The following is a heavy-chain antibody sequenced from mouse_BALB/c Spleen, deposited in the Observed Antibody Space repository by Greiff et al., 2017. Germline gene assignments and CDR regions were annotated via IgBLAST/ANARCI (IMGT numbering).Heavy chain of an antibody. CDR2: IYPGDGDT. D-gene: IGHD2-2*01. CDR1: GYTFTSYW. CDR3: AREAKEIYYGSAWFAY. V-gene: IGHV1-87*01. Sequence: QVQLKESGAELARPGASVKLSCKASGYTFTSYWMQWVKQRPGQGLEWIGAIYPGDGDTRYTQKFKGKATLTADKSSSTAYMQLSSLASEDSAVYYCAREAKEIYYGSAWFAYWGQGTLVTVSA. J-gene: IGHJ3*01.